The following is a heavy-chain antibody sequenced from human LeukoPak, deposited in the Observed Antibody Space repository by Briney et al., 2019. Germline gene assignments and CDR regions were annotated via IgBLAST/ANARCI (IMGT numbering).Heavy chain of an antibody. Sequence: GGSLRLSCAASGFTFSSYGMHWVRQAPGKGLEWVAVISYDGSNKYYADSVKGRFTISRDNSKNTLYLQMNSLRAEDTAVYYCAKDKGSGWYDAFDIWGQGTMVTVSS. V-gene: IGHV3-30*18. D-gene: IGHD6-19*01. CDR3: AKDKGSGWYDAFDI. CDR2: ISYDGSNK. CDR1: GFTFSSYG. J-gene: IGHJ3*02.